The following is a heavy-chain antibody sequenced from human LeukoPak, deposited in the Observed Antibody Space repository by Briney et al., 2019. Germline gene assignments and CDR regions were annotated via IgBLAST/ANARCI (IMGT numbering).Heavy chain of an antibody. D-gene: IGHD3-22*01. Sequence: SETLSLTCTVSGGSISSSSYYWGWIRQPPGKGLEWIGSIYYSGSTYYNPSLKSRATISIDKSKNQVSLHLTSVTAADTGVYYCARSGRGYYDSSGYYGPRPFDYWGQGTLVTVSS. J-gene: IGHJ4*02. V-gene: IGHV4-39*07. CDR2: IYYSGST. CDR3: ARSGRGYYDSSGYYGPRPFDY. CDR1: GGSISSSSYY.